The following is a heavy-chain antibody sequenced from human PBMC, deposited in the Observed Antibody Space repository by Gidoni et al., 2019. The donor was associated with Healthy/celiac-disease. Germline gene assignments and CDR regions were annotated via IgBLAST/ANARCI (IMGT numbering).Heavy chain of an antibody. Sequence: EVQLVESGGGLVQPGGSLRLSCAASGFTFSSYWMHWVRHAPGKGLVWVPRIDSEWSGTSYSDAVKGRFTISRDNAKNTLYLQMNSLRAEDTAVYYCARERRHDFCSSYRDISSSWFDPWGQGTLVTVSS. D-gene: IGHD3-3*01. V-gene: IGHV3-74*01. CDR1: GFTFSSYW. CDR3: ARERRHDFCSSYRDISSSWFDP. CDR2: IDSEWSGT. J-gene: IGHJ5*02.